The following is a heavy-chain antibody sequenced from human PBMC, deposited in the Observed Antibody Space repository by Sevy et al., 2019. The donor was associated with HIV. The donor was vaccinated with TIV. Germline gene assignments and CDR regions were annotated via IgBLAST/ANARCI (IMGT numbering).Heavy chain of an antibody. CDR1: GGTFSNYA. Sequence: ASVKVSCKASGGTFSNYALSWVRQAPGQGLEWMGGIIPIFGTTNFAQTLQGRVTITADESRSTAYMELSSLKPADTAVYYCARTPLLSIPGTTDVYFDIWGQGTLVTVSS. CDR2: IIPIFGTT. J-gene: IGHJ4*02. D-gene: IGHD4-4*01. CDR3: ARTPLLSIPGTTDVYFDI. V-gene: IGHV1-69*13.